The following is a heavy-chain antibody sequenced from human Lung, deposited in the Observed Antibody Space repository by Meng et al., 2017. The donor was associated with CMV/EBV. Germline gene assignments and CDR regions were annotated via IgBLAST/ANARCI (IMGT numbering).Heavy chain of an antibody. CDR3: VRDLSRAAGRPGGMDI. CDR1: GLSFNSYT. D-gene: IGHD6-6*01. J-gene: IGHJ6*02. V-gene: IGHV3-30*04. Sequence: SCAASGLSFNSYTMHWVRQAPGQGLDWVATIGYERSDKYYADSVRGRLTISRDNSKDKVYLQMNSLRPEDTAVYFCVRDLSRAAGRPGGMDIWGRGTTVTVSS. CDR2: IGYERSDK.